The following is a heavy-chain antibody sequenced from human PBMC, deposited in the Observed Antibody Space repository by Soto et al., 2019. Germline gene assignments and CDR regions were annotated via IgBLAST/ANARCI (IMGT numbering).Heavy chain of an antibody. Sequence: SETLSLTCTVSCGSFKSGSYSWSWIRQPTGNGLEWIGYVYHTGRTSYNPSLKSRVSISMDTSKNQFSLNLDSVTAADTVVYFCARDFAYFDSWGQGTLVTVSS. V-gene: IGHV4-61*01. CDR3: ARDFAYFDS. CDR2: VYHTGRT. D-gene: IGHD3-3*01. CDR1: CGSFKSGSYS. J-gene: IGHJ4*02.